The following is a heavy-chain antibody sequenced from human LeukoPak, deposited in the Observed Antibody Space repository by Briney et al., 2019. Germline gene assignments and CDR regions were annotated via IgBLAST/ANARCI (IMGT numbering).Heavy chain of an antibody. CDR1: GFTFSNYA. Sequence: PGGSLRLSCAAPGFTFSNYAMHWVRQAPGKGLEWVAVISYDGNNKYYADSVNGRFTIARDNSKNTLYLQMNSLRPEDTAVYYCARDLTMDHLDYWGQGTLVTVSS. J-gene: IGHJ4*02. CDR3: ARDLTMDHLDY. V-gene: IGHV3-30*04. CDR2: ISYDGNNK. D-gene: IGHD3-10*01.